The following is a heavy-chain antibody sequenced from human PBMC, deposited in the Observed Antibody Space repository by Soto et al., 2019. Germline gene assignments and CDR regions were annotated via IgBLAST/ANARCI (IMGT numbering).Heavy chain of an antibody. V-gene: IGHV3-23*01. CDR1: GFTFNSYA. CDR3: ARSFYYDGSGPYGMNV. Sequence: LRLSCGASGFTFNSYAMSWVRHAPRKGLEWVSAISASSGSTYYADSVKGRFTIPSDNSKNTLYLQMNSLSAEDTAVYYCARSFYYDGSGPYGMNVWGQGTTVTVSS. CDR2: ISASSGST. D-gene: IGHD3-22*01. J-gene: IGHJ6*02.